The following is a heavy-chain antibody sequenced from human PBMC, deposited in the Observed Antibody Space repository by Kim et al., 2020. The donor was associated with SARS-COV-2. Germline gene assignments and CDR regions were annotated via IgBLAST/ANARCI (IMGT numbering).Heavy chain of an antibody. CDR1: AGSFSGYY. CDR2: INHSGST. V-gene: IGHV4-34*01. J-gene: IGHJ4*02. CDR3: ARGEVEMATDY. D-gene: IGHD5-12*01. Sequence: SETLSLTCAVYAGSFSGYYWSWIRQPPGKGLEWIGEINHSGSTNYNPSLKSRVTISVDTSKNQFSLKLSSVTAADTAVYYCARGEVEMATDYWGQGTLVT.